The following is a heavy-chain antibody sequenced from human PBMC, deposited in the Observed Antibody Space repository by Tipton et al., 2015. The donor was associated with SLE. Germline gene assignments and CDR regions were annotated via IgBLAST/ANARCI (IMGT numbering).Heavy chain of an antibody. CDR2: IKEDGSEK. J-gene: IGHJ3*01. D-gene: IGHD6-25*01. CDR1: GFTFSSYW. Sequence: SLRLSCVVSGFTFSSYWMSLVRQGPGKGLEWVTCIKEDGSEKYYVDSVRGRFTISRDNTKNSLYLQMNSLRVEDTAVYYCARDDSGGLGYVWGQGTMVTVSS. V-gene: IGHV3-7*01. CDR3: ARDDSGGLGYV.